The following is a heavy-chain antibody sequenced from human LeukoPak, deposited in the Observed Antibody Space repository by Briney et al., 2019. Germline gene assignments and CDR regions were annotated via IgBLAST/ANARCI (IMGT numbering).Heavy chain of an antibody. CDR3: AKDGVDYYGSGIDY. D-gene: IGHD3-10*01. V-gene: IGHV3-30*02. J-gene: IGHJ4*02. CDR2: IRYDGSNK. CDR1: GFTFSSYG. Sequence: PGGSLRLSCAASGFTFSSYGMHWVRQAPGKGLEWVAFIRYDGSNKYYADSVKGRFTISRDNSKNTLYLQMNSLRAEDTAVYYCAKDGVDYYGSGIDYWGQGTLVTVSS.